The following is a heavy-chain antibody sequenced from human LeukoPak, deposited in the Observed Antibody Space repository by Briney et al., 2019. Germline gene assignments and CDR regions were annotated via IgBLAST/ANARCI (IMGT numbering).Heavy chain of an antibody. V-gene: IGHV4-30-4*08. Sequence: PSETLSLTCTVSGGSIRSADYYWSWIRQPPGKGLEWIGYIYYSGSTYYNPSLKSRVTISVDTSKNQFSLKLSSVTAADTAVYYCARQLCGGDCYPHFDYWGQGTLVTVSS. CDR3: ARQLCGGDCYPHFDY. CDR1: GGSIRSADYY. D-gene: IGHD2-21*01. CDR2: IYYSGST. J-gene: IGHJ4*02.